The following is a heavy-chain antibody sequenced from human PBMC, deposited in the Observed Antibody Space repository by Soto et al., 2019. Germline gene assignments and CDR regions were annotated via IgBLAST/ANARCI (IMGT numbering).Heavy chain of an antibody. D-gene: IGHD6-6*01. J-gene: IGHJ4*02. V-gene: IGHV3-30-3*01. CDR3: ARVSYSSWNFDY. Sequence: PGGSLRLSCAASGFTFSSYAMHWVRQAPGKGLEWVAVISYDGSNKYYADSVKGRFTISRDNSKNTLYLQMNSLRAEDTAVYYCARVSYSSWNFDYWVQGTLVTVSS. CDR1: GFTFSSYA. CDR2: ISYDGSNK.